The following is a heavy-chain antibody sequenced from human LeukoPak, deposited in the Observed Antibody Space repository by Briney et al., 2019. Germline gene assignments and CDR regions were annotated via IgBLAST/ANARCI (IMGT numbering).Heavy chain of an antibody. D-gene: IGHD6-13*01. V-gene: IGHV1-69*05. CDR3: ARDRGSHSSSAPFDY. Sequence: EASVKVSCKASGGTFSSYAISWVRQAPGQGLEWMGRIIPIFGTANYAQKFQGRVTITTDESTSTAYMELSSLRSEDTAVYYCARDRGSHSSSAPFDYWGQGTLVTVSS. J-gene: IGHJ4*02. CDR1: GGTFSSYA. CDR2: IIPIFGTA.